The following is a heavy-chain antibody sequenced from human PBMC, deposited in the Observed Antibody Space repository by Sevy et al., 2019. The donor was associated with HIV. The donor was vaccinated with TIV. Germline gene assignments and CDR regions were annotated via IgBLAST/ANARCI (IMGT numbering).Heavy chain of an antibody. CDR2: ISGSGGFT. J-gene: IGHJ4*02. CDR3: GKDPLNIAARFDY. Sequence: GGSLRLSCAASGFIFSGSAMSWVRQAPGKGLEWVASISGSGGFTYYADSVKGRFTISRDNFKNPVNLEMKSLRAEDTAVYYCGKDPLNIAARFDYWGQGTLVTVSS. D-gene: IGHD6-6*01. CDR1: GFIFSGSA. V-gene: IGHV3-23*01.